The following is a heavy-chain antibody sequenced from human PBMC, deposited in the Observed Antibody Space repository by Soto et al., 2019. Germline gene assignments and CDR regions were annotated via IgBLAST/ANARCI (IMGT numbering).Heavy chain of an antibody. Sequence: GGSLRLSCAASGFNFAEYAMHWVRQIPGKGLEWVSGISWDGGRIGYADSVKGRFTISRDNAKKSLFLQMNSLRPEDTALYYCAKVAVQATQPRYYFYGMDVWGQGTTVTVSS. CDR3: AKVAVQATQPRYYFYGMDV. CDR2: ISWDGGRI. J-gene: IGHJ6*02. CDR1: GFNFAEYA. V-gene: IGHV3-9*01. D-gene: IGHD1-1*01.